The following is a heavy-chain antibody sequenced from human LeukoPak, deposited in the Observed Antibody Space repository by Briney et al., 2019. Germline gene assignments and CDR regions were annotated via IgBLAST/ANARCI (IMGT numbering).Heavy chain of an antibody. CDR3: ARATGVGAIGRFDY. Sequence: QSGGSLRLSCAASGFTFDNYGMHSVRHAPGKGLEWVSPISARGGNTYFADSVKGRFTISRDNNKNSLYLQMDSLRTEDTAFYYCARATGVGAIGRFDYWGQGALVTVSS. CDR1: GFTFDNYG. D-gene: IGHD1-26*01. CDR2: ISARGGNT. V-gene: IGHV3-43*02. J-gene: IGHJ4*02.